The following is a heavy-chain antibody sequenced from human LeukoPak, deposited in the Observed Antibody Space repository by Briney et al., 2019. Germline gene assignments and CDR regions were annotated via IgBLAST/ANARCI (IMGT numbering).Heavy chain of an antibody. Sequence: PGGSLRLSCAASGFTFSSYSMNWVRQAPGKGLEWVSYISSSSSTIYYADSVKGRFTISRDNAKNSLYLQMNSLRAEDTAVYYCAKGYCSSTSCYRFAFDYWGQGTLVTVSS. V-gene: IGHV3-48*01. J-gene: IGHJ4*02. CDR3: AKGYCSSTSCYRFAFDY. D-gene: IGHD2-2*01. CDR2: ISSSSSTI. CDR1: GFTFSSYS.